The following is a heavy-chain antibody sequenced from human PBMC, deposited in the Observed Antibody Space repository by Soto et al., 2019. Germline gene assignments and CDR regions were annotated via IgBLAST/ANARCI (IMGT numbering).Heavy chain of an antibody. Sequence: EVQVVESGGGLVQPGGSLRLSCAASGFYVSNYYMSWFRQAPGKGLEWVSVIYRGGEIYYADSVQGRFATSRDISRNRLDLQMNRLTVDYTAVYDCARDRRDGDTLWGQGVVVTVSS. CDR2: IYRGGEI. J-gene: IGHJ4*02. V-gene: IGHV3-66*01. CDR1: GFYVSNYY. D-gene: IGHD7-27*01. CDR3: ARDRRDGDTL.